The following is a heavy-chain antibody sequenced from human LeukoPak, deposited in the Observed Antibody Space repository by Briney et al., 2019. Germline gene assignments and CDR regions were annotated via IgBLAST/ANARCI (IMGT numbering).Heavy chain of an antibody. V-gene: IGHV4-59*01. CDR1: GGSISSDY. CDR2: IYYSWST. D-gene: IGHD3-3*01. J-gene: IGHJ4*02. Sequence: SETLVLTCTVSGGSISSDYWSWIRQPPGKRLEWIGHIYYSWSTNYNPSLKSRVTTSIDTSKNEFSLKLSSVTAADTAVYYCASRSSIWSGYQDTLYYFDSWGQGTLVTVSS. CDR3: ASRSSIWSGYQDTLYYFDS.